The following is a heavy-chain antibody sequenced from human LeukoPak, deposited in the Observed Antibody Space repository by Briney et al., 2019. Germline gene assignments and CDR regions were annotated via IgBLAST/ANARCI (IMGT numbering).Heavy chain of an antibody. V-gene: IGHV3-7*03. D-gene: IGHD6-13*01. CDR3: ARGLAAAGTPFDYYYGMDV. J-gene: IGHJ6*04. CDR1: GFTFSSYW. CDR2: IKQDGSEK. Sequence: PGGSLRLSCAASGFTFSSYWMSWVRQAPGKGLEWVANIKQDGSEKYYVDSVKGRFTISRDNAKNSLYLQMNGLRAEDTAVYYCARGLAAAGTPFDYYYGMDVWGKGTTVTVSS.